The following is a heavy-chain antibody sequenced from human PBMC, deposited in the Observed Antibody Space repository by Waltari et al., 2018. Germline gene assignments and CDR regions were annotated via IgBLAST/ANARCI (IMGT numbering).Heavy chain of an antibody. CDR1: GFTFSTYS. Sequence: EVQLVESGGGLVQPGGSLRLSCAASGFTFSTYSMNWVRQAPGKGLEWVSYISGSSSTIYYADSVKGRFTISRDNAKNSLYLQMNSLRAEDTAVYYCALANWGSPIDYWGRGTLVIVSS. CDR3: ALANWGSPIDY. CDR2: ISGSSSTI. D-gene: IGHD7-27*01. V-gene: IGHV3-48*01. J-gene: IGHJ4*02.